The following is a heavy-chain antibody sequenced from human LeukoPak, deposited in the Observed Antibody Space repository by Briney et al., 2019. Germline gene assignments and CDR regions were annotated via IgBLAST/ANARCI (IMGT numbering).Heavy chain of an antibody. CDR1: GFTFSNYW. J-gene: IGHJ4*02. D-gene: IGHD6-13*01. Sequence: GGSLRLSCAASGFTFSNYWMSWVRQAPGKGLEWVANIKQDGSDKNYVDSMKGRFTISRDNAKNSLYLKMNSLRAEDTAVYYXXRFSRSXXXYWGQGTXVT. CDR3: XRFSRSXXXY. CDR2: IKQDGSDK. V-gene: IGHV3-7*01.